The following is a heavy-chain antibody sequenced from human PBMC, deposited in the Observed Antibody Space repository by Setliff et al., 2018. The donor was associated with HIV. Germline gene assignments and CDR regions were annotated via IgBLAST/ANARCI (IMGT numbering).Heavy chain of an antibody. J-gene: IGHJ5*02. CDR1: GQFISDGYY. D-gene: IGHD3-16*01. Sequence: KPSETLSLTCTVSGQFISDGYYWGWIRQPPGKGLEWIGSVYHSGKTYYNPSLKSRVTMSADTSKNQISLMLRSMTAADTAVYYCAKHDFGEGSCFDPWGQGSLVTVSS. CDR2: VYHSGKT. V-gene: IGHV4-38-2*02. CDR3: AKHDFGEGSCFDP.